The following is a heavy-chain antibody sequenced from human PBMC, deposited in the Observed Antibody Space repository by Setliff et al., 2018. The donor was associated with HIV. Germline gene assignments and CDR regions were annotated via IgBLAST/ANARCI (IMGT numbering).Heavy chain of an antibody. J-gene: IGHJ6*02. V-gene: IGHV3-21*01. Sequence: GSLRLSCAASGFTFSSYSMNWVRQAPGKGLEWVSFISSSSSYIYYADSVKGRFTISRDNAKNSLYLQMNSLRAEDTAVYYCARAPAGPAGYYYGMDVWGQGTTVTVSS. D-gene: IGHD3-10*01. CDR1: GFTFSSYS. CDR3: ARAPAGPAGYYYGMDV. CDR2: ISSSSSYI.